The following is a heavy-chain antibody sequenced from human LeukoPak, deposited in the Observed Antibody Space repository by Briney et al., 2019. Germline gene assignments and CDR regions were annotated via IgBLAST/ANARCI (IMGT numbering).Heavy chain of an antibody. D-gene: IGHD5-12*01. CDR1: GGSISSSSYY. CDR3: ASRPHSGYDWWGFDP. CDR2: IYYSGST. Sequence: NSSETLSLTCTVSGGSISSSSYYWGWIRQPPGKGLEWIGSIYYSGSTYYNPSLKSRVTISVDTSKNQFSLKLSSVTAADTAVYYWASRPHSGYDWWGFDPWGQGTLVTVSS. J-gene: IGHJ5*02. V-gene: IGHV4-39*07.